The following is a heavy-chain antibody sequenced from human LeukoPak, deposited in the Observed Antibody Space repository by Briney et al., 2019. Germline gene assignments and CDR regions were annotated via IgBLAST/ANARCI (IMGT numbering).Heavy chain of an antibody. V-gene: IGHV3-11*01. CDR1: GFTFSDYY. CDR2: ISSSGSTI. CDR3: ARGKYPYSLDI. Sequence: GGSLRLSCAASGFTFSDYYMSWIRQAPGKGLEWVSYISSSGSTIYYADSVKGRLTISRDNAKNALYLQMNSLRAEDTALYYCARGKYPYSLDIWGQGTTVSVSS. D-gene: IGHD2-2*02. J-gene: IGHJ6*02.